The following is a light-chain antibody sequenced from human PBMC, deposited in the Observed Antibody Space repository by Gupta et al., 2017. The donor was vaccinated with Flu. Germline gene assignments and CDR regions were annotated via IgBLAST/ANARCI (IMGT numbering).Light chain of an antibody. J-gene: IGLJ3*02. CDR3: AAWDDSLSGWV. CDR1: SSNIGSNT. Sequence: QSVLTQPPSASGTPGQRVTISCSGSSSNIGSNTVNWYQQLPGTAPKLLIYNSDQRPSGVPDRFSGSKSGTSSSLAISGLQSEDEADFYCAAWDDSLSGWVFGGGTKLTVL. V-gene: IGLV1-44*01. CDR2: NSD.